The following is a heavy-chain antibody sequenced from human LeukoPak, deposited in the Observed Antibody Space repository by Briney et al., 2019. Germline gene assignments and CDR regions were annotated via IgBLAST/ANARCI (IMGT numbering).Heavy chain of an antibody. D-gene: IGHD1-26*01. CDR3: ARAGSVGAHPGDFQH. Sequence: ASVKVSCKASGYTFTSYAMNWVRQAPGHGLEWMGWINTNTGNPTYAQGFTGRFVFSLDTSVSTAYLQITSLKAEDTAVYYCARAGSVGAHPGDFQHWGQGTLVTVSS. CDR2: INTNTGNP. CDR1: GYTFTSYA. V-gene: IGHV7-4-1*02. J-gene: IGHJ1*01.